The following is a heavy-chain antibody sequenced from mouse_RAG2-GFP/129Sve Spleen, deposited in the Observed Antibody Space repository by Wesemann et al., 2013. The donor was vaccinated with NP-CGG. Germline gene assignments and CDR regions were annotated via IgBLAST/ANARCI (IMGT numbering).Heavy chain of an antibody. J-gene: IGHJ2*01. V-gene: IGHV4-1*02. Sequence: EVKLLESGGGLVQPGGSLKLSCAASGFDFSRYWMSWVRQAPGKGLEWIGEINPDSSTINYTPSLKDKFIISRDNAKNTLYLQMSKVRSEDTALYYCAREAGTPFDYWGPRGTTLTVSS. D-gene: IGHD4-1*01. CDR3: AREAGTPFDY. CDR2: INPDSSTI. CDR1: GFDFSRYW.